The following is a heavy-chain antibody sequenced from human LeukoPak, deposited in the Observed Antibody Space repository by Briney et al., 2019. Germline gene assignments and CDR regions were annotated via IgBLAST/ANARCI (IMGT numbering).Heavy chain of an antibody. CDR3: VRGRCSSTTCHDAFDI. V-gene: IGHV4-30-2*01. Sequence: SETLSLTCAVSGGSISSGSYSWSWIRQPPGKGLEWIGYIYHSGYTHYNPSLKSRVTISVDRSKNQFSLKLNSATAADTAVYYCVRGRCSSTTCHDAFDIWGRGTMVTVSS. J-gene: IGHJ3*02. D-gene: IGHD2-2*01. CDR1: GGSISSGSYS. CDR2: IYHSGYT.